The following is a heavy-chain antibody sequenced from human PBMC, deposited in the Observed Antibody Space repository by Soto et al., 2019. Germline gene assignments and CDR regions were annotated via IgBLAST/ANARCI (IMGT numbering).Heavy chain of an antibody. V-gene: IGHV3-30*18. Sequence: GGSRRLSCAAYGFTFGSYCMHWVRQAPGKGLEWVAVISYDGSNKYYADSVKGRFTISRDNSKNTLYLQMNGLRAEDTAVYYCAKPGPRLYFDYWGQGTLVTVSS. CDR1: GFTFGSYC. CDR3: AKPGPRLYFDY. CDR2: ISYDGSNK. J-gene: IGHJ4*02.